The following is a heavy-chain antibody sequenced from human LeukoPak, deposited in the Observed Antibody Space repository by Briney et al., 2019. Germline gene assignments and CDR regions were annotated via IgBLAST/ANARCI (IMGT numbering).Heavy chain of an antibody. J-gene: IGHJ5*02. CDR1: GFTFSSYA. CDR3: AKDLSGYSYGYGGVNWFDP. V-gene: IGHV3-30*18. Sequence: GGSLRLSCAASGFTFSSYAMSWVRQAPGKGLEWVAVISYDGSNKYYADSVKGRFTISRDNSKNTLYLQMNSLRAEDTAVYYCAKDLSGYSYGYGGVNWFDPWGQGTLVTVSS. CDR2: ISYDGSNK. D-gene: IGHD5-18*01.